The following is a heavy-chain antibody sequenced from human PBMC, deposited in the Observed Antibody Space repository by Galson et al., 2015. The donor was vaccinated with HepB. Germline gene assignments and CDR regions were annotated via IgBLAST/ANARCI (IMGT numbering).Heavy chain of an antibody. D-gene: IGHD3-10*01. CDR1: GFTFSSYA. CDR3: ARGRMVRGLSLRYDAVDI. J-gene: IGHJ3*02. Sequence: SLRLSCAGSGFTFSSYAMHWVRQAPGKGLEWVAVISFDGFNKYYADSVKGRFTISGDNSKNTLYLQMNSLSAEDTAVYYCARGRMVRGLSLRYDAVDIWGQGTMVTVSS. CDR2: ISFDGFNK. V-gene: IGHV3-30*04.